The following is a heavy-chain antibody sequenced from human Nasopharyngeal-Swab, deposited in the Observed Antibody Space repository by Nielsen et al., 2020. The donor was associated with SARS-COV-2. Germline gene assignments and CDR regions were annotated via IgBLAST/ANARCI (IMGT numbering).Heavy chain of an antibody. CDR3: ARVAYGDYLDH. CDR2: VSSDGTDT. Sequence: GESLKISCVASDFTFSSYWMHWVRQAPGKGLVWVSRVSSDGTDTYHADSVKGRFTISRDNAKNTLYLQMNSLRAEDTAVYYCARVAYGDYLDHWGQGTLVTVSS. V-gene: IGHV3-74*01. D-gene: IGHD4-17*01. J-gene: IGHJ4*02. CDR1: DFTFSSYW.